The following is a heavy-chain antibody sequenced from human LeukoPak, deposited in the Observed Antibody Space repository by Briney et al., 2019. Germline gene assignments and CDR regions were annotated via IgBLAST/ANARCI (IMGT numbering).Heavy chain of an antibody. D-gene: IGHD3-10*01. Sequence: PGRSLRLSCAASGFTFDDYAMHWVRQAPGKGLEWLSGISWDSDSIGYADSVKGRFTISRDNAKNSLYLQMNSLRAEDTALYYCAKAAYYDGLGSHFDYWGQGTLVTVSS. CDR1: GFTFDDYA. J-gene: IGHJ4*02. V-gene: IGHV3-9*01. CDR2: ISWDSDSI. CDR3: AKAAYYDGLGSHFDY.